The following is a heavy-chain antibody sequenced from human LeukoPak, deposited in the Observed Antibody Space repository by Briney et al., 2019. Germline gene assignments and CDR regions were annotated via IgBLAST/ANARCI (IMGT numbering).Heavy chain of an antibody. V-gene: IGHV3-23*01. D-gene: IGHD3-9*01. CDR1: GFTFSTYA. CDR3: AKVPNYDILTGYPLDP. CDR2: ISGSGGST. J-gene: IGHJ5*02. Sequence: GGSLRLSCAASGFTFSTYAMSWVRQAPGKGLEWVSAISGSGGSTYYADSVKGRFTISRDNSKNTLYLQMNSLRAEDTAVYYCAKVPNYDILTGYPLDPWGQGTLVTVSS.